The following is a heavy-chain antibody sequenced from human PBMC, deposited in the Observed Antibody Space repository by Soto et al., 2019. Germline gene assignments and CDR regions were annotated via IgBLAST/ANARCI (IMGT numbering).Heavy chain of an antibody. CDR2: VFYSGSP. CDR3: ARHYSTGAFFDY. V-gene: IGHV4-39*01. D-gene: IGHD6-25*01. J-gene: IGHJ4*02. CDR1: GGSISSSHY. Sequence: QLQLQESGPGLVKSSETLSLTCTVSGGSISSSHYWGWIRQPPGKGLEWIGSVFYSGSPYYSPSFKSRITISVDTSKNHFSLRVRSVTATDTAVYFCARHYSTGAFFDYWGQGNLVTVSS.